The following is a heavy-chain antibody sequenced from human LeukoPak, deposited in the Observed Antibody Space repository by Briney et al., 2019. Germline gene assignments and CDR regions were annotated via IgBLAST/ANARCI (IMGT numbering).Heavy chain of an antibody. CDR3: ARDCSSTSCHNWFDP. CDR1: GYTFTGYY. J-gene: IGHJ5*02. CDR2: INPNSGGT. V-gene: IGHV1-2*02. D-gene: IGHD2-2*01. Sequence: GASVKVSCKASGYTFTGYYMHWVRQAPGQGLEWMGWINPNSGGTNYAQKFQGRVTMTRDTSISTAYMELSRLRSDDTAVYYCARDCSSTSCHNWFDPWGQGTLVTVSS.